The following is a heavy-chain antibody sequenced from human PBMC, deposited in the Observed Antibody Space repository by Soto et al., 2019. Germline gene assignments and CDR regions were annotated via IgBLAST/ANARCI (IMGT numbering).Heavy chain of an antibody. CDR3: AKDVTGERAGFDY. J-gene: IGHJ4*02. Sequence: GGSLRLSCAASGFTFSSYAMSWVRQAPGKGLEWVSAISGSGGSTYYADSVKGRFTISRDNSKNTLYLQRNSLRAEDTAVYYCAKDVTGERAGFDYWGQGTLVTVSS. V-gene: IGHV3-23*01. D-gene: IGHD7-27*01. CDR1: GFTFSSYA. CDR2: ISGSGGST.